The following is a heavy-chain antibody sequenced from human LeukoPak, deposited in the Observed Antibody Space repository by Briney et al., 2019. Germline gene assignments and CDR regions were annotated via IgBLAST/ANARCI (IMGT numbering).Heavy chain of an antibody. J-gene: IGHJ3*02. V-gene: IGHV3-43*01. CDR1: GFAFEDYT. CDR2: ISWDGGFT. CDR3: FVSEGAFDI. Sequence: GGSLRLSCTASGFAFEDYTMHWVRQPPGKGLEWVSLISWDGGFTSYADSVKGRFTMSRDNSKNSLHLEMNSLLIEDTALCYCFVSEGAFDIWGQGTTVTV. D-gene: IGHD3-16*02.